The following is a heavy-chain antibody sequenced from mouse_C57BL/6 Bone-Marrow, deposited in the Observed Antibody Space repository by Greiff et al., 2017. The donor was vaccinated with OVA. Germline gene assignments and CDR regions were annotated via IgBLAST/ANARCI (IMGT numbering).Heavy chain of an antibody. CDR3: TTDYGSSFHWYFDV. Sequence: VQLQQSGAELVRPGASVKLSCTASGFNIKDAYMHWVKQRPEQGLEWIGWIDPENGDTEYASKFQGKATITADTSSNTAYLQLSSLTSEDTAVYYCTTDYGSSFHWYFDVWGTGTTVTVSS. CDR2: IDPENGDT. J-gene: IGHJ1*03. V-gene: IGHV14-4*01. CDR1: GFNIKDAY. D-gene: IGHD1-1*01.